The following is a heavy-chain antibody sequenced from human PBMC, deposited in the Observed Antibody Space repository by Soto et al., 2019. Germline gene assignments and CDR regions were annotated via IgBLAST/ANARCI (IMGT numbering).Heavy chain of an antibody. V-gene: IGHV3-43*01. Sequence: GGSLRLSCEASGFSFDDYTMHWVRQAPGKGLEWVSLIIWDGGSTHYADSVKGRFTISRDNSRNSLYLQMNSLRTEDTALYYFARVGGATTWDYYYGMDVWGQGTTVTVSS. CDR3: ARVGGATTWDYYYGMDV. CDR2: IIWDGGST. CDR1: GFSFDDYT. D-gene: IGHD1-26*01. J-gene: IGHJ6*02.